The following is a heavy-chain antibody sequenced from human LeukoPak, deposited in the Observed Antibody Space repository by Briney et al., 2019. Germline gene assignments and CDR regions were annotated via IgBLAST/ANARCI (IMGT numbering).Heavy chain of an antibody. V-gene: IGHV3-48*01. CDR3: ARVGATSFDY. J-gene: IGHJ4*02. Sequence: GGSLRLSCAASGFTFSSHSLNWVRQAPGKGLEWVSYISSSSSTIYYADSVKGRFTISRDNAKNSLYLQMNSLRAEDTAVYYCARVGATSFDYWGQGTLVTVSS. CDR1: GFTFSSHS. CDR2: ISSSSSTI. D-gene: IGHD1-26*01.